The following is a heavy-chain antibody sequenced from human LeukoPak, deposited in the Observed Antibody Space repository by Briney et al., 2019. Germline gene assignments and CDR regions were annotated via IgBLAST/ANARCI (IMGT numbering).Heavy chain of an antibody. D-gene: IGHD3-16*02. V-gene: IGHV5-51*01. J-gene: IGHJ4*02. CDR1: GYSFTSYW. Sequence: GSLNISCKGSGYSFTSYWIGWVRQMPGKGLEWMGIIYPGDSDTRYSPSFQGQVTISADKSISTAYLQWSSLKASDTAMYYCACLYDYVWGSYLPYYFDYWGQGTLVTVSS. CDR3: ACLYDYVWGSYLPYYFDY. CDR2: IYPGDSDT.